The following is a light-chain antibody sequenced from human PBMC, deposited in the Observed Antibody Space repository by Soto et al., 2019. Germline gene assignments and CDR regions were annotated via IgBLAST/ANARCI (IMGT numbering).Light chain of an antibody. CDR3: QPRSNWPPFIA. J-gene: IGKJ5*01. V-gene: IGKV3-11*01. CDR1: QSVSSY. CDR2: DAS. Sequence: EIVLTQSPATLSLSPGERATLSCRASQSVSSYLAWYQQKPGQAPRLLIYDASNRATGIPARFSGSGSGTDLTLTLSSLEPEDFAVYYCQPRSNWPPFIAFGQGTRLEIK.